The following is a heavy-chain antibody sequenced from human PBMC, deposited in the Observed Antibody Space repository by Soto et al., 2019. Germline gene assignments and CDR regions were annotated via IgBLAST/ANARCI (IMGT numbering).Heavy chain of an antibody. CDR1: GFTFSSYS. V-gene: IGHV3-21*01. D-gene: IGHD3-22*01. J-gene: IGHJ5*02. Sequence: GGSLRLSCAASGFTFSSYSMNWVRQAPGKGLEWVSSISSSSSYIYYADSVKGRFTISRDNAKSSLYLQMNSLRAEDTAVYYCARDMFDSSGPRAGPYNWFDPWGQGTLVTVSS. CDR2: ISSSSSYI. CDR3: ARDMFDSSGPRAGPYNWFDP.